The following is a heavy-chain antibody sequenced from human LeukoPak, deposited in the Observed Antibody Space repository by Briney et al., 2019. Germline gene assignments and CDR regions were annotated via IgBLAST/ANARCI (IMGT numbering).Heavy chain of an antibody. D-gene: IGHD1-1*01. J-gene: IGHJ4*02. CDR3: ARGYNWNDDRPDY. CDR2: IKQDGSEK. V-gene: IGHV3-7*01. CDR1: GFTFSSYW. Sequence: PGGSLRLSCAASGFTFSSYWMSWVRQAPGKGLEWVANIKQDGSEKYYVDSVKGRFTISRDNAKNSLYLQMNSLRAEDTAVYYCARGYNWNDDRPDYWGQGTLVTVSS.